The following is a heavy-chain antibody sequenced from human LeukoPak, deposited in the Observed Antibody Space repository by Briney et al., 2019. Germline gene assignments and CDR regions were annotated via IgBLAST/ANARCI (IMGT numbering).Heavy chain of an antibody. J-gene: IGHJ4*02. CDR2: ISYDGSNK. CDR3: ARDSDIVVVAAAIGY. V-gene: IGHV3-30*01. CDR1: GFTFSSYA. D-gene: IGHD2-2*01. Sequence: PGGSLRLSCAASGFTFSSYAMNWVRQAPGKGLEWVAVISYDGSNKYYADSVKGRLTISRDNSKNTLYLQMNSLRAEDTAVYYCARDSDIVVVAAAIGYWGQGTLVTVSS.